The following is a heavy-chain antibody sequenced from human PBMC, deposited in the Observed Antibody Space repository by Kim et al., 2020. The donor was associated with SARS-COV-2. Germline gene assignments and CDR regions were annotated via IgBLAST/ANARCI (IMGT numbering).Heavy chain of an antibody. CDR2: IYYSGST. D-gene: IGHD1-26*01. J-gene: IGHJ6*02. V-gene: IGHV4-31*03. Sequence: SETLSLTCTVSGGPISSGGYYWSWICQHPGKGLEWIGYIYYSGSTYYNPSLKSRVTISVDTSKNQFSLKLGSVTAADTAVYYCARDSGSYLGYYYYGMDVWGQATTVTVSS. CDR3: ARDSGSYLGYYYYGMDV. CDR1: GGPISSGGYY.